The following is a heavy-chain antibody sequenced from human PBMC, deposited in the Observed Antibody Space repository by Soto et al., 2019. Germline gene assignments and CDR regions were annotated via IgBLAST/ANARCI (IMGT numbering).Heavy chain of an antibody. J-gene: IGHJ4*02. V-gene: IGHV2-5*02. CDR1: GFSLSTSGVG. CDR2: IYWDDDK. CDR3: ARCTYYDFWSGYPRDDYYFDY. D-gene: IGHD3-3*01. Sequence: SGPTLVNPTQTLTLTCTSSGFSLSTSGVGVGWIRQPPGKALEWLALIYWDDDKRYSPSLKSRLTITKDTSKNQVVLTMTNMDPVDTATYYCARCTYYDFWSGYPRDDYYFDYWGQGTLVTVSS.